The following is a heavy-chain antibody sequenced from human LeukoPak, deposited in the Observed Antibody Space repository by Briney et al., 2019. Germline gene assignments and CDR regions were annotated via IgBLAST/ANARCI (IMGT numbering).Heavy chain of an antibody. CDR3: ARHFTLNGYYDY. V-gene: IGHV5-51*01. Sequence: GESLKISCKGSGFNFISYWIGWVRQMPGKGLEWMGIIHPGDSDTRYSPSFQGQVTISVDKSINTAYLQWSSLKASDTAMYYCARHFTLNGYYDYWGQGTLVTVSS. J-gene: IGHJ4*02. CDR1: GFNFISYW. CDR2: IHPGDSDT. D-gene: IGHD3-10*01.